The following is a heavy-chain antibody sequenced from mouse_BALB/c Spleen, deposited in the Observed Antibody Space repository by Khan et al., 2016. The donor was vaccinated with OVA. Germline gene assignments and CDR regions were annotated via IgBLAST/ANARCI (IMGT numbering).Heavy chain of an antibody. CDR3: ARGGIGGFSY. J-gene: IGHJ3*01. CDR2: ISSLAYNF. Sequence: EVELVESGGGLVQPGGSRKLSFAASGFTFSDYGMAWIRQGPGKGPEWITFISSLAYNFYSAATVTGRFTISREHAKNTRYLEMNSLRSEDTAMYYFARGGIGGFSYWGQGTLVTVST. V-gene: IGHV5-15*02. CDR1: GFTFSDYG. D-gene: IGHD1-1*02.